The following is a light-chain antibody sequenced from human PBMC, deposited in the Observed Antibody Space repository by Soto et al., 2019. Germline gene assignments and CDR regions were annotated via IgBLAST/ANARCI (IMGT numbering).Light chain of an antibody. Sequence: ETVMTQSPVTVSVSPGERATLSCRAGQSLSGNLAWYQQRPGQAPRLLIHGASTRAIGVPPRISGSASGTEFTLTISSLQAEDFATYFCQESYTSPAVSFGGGTKVEIK. CDR3: QESYTSPAVS. CDR2: GAS. J-gene: IGKJ4*01. CDR1: QSLSGN. V-gene: IGKV3-15*01.